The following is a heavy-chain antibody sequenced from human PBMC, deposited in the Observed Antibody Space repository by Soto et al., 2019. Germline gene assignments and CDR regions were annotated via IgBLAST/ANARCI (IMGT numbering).Heavy chain of an antibody. CDR3: TGIYYGSGSYPTYYFDY. J-gene: IGHJ4*02. Sequence: GGSLRLSCAASGFTFSNAWMNWVRQAPGKGLEWVGRIKSKTDGGTTDYAAPVKGRFTISRDDSKNTLYLQMNSLKTEDTAVYYFTGIYYGSGSYPTYYFDYWGQGTLVTVSS. CDR1: GFTFSNAW. D-gene: IGHD3-10*01. CDR2: IKSKTDGGTT. V-gene: IGHV3-15*07.